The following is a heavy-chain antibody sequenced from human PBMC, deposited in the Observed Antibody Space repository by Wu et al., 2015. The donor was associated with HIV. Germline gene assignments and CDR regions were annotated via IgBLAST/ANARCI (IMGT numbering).Heavy chain of an antibody. CDR3: ARDLVPYYGGNSCLDY. CDR2: ISANNGNT. D-gene: IGHD4-23*01. V-gene: IGHV1-18*01. Sequence: QLVQSGAEVKKPGASVKVSCKASGYTFTTYGITWVRQAPGQGLEWMGWISANNGNTLHAQKFQGRVTMTTDTSTNTAYMEMASLKSDDTAVYFCARDLVPYYGGNSCLDYWGQGTLVHRLL. J-gene: IGHJ4*02. CDR1: GYTFTTYG.